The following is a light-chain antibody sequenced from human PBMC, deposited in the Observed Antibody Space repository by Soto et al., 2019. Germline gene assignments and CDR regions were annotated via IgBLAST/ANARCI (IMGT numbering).Light chain of an antibody. J-gene: IGKJ4*01. Sequence: DIQMTQSPSSLSASVGDRVTITCRASQSISSYLNWYQQKPGKAPKLLIYAASSLQSGVPSRFSGSGSGTDFFLTISSLQPEDFATYYCLQDNNYPLTFGGGTKV. CDR2: AAS. CDR1: QSISSY. V-gene: IGKV1-39*01. CDR3: LQDNNYPLT.